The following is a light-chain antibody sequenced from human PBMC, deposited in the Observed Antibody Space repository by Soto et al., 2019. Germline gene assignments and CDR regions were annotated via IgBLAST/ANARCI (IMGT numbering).Light chain of an antibody. J-gene: IGKJ5*01. Sequence: EIVLTQSPSTLSLSPGERATLSCRAIQSVSRYLAWYQQKPGQAPRLLIFGASNRATGIPARFSGSGSGTDFPLTISSLEPEDFAVYYCQQRTNWITFGQGTRLE. V-gene: IGKV3-11*01. CDR2: GAS. CDR1: QSVSRY. CDR3: QQRTNWIT.